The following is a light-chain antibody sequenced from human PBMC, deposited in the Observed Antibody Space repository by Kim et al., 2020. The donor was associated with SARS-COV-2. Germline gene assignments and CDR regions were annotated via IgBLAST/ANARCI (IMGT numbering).Light chain of an antibody. CDR3: LLSYSDSRV. V-gene: IGLV7-46*01. J-gene: IGLJ2*01. CDR1: TGPGTTGHF. Sequence: PGVSVTLTGSSSTGPGTTGHFPYWFQQKPGQAPPPLIFDTGSRHSWTPARFSGSLLGGKAALTLSAARPEDEADYYCLLSYSDSRVFGGGTQLTVL. CDR2: DTG.